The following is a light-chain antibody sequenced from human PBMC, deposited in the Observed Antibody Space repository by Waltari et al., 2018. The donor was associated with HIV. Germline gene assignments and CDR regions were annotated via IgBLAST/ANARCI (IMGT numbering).Light chain of an antibody. J-gene: IGLJ3*02. V-gene: IGLV2-14*01. CDR2: EVS. CDR3: SSYTSSSTLV. Sequence: QSALTQPASVSGSPGQSITISCTGTSSDVGGYNYVSWYQQHPGKAPKLMIYEVSNRPAGLSNRFSVSKSGNTASLTISGLQAEDEADYYCSSYTSSSTLVVGGGTKLTVL. CDR1: SSDVGGYNY.